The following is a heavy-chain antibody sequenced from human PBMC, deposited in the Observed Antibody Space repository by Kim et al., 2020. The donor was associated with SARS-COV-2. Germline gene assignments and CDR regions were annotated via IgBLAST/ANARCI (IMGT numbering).Heavy chain of an antibody. V-gene: IGHV4-31*03. Sequence: SETLSLTCIVSGVSISSGGFYWTWIRQHPGKGLEWIGNVYVNGNTQYSTSLRSRLTISVDRSKGQFSLNLNSVTAADTAVYYCVGSHRYHLPTDYDYWGPGTLVTVSS. J-gene: IGHJ4*02. CDR2: VYVNGNT. CDR3: VGSHRYHLPTDYDY. D-gene: IGHD2-2*01. CDR1: GVSISSGGFY.